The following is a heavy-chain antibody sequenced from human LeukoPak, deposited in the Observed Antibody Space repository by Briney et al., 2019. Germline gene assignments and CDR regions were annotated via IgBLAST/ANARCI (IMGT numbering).Heavy chain of an antibody. V-gene: IGHV3-21*01. J-gene: IGHJ4*02. CDR3: AREEEYSGYDDY. CDR1: GFTFSSYS. Sequence: GGSLRLSCAASGFTFSSYSMNWVRQAPGKGLEWVSSISSSSSYIYYADSVKGRFTISRDNAKNSLYLQMNSLRAEDTAVYYCAREEEYSGYDDYWGQGTLVAVSS. D-gene: IGHD5-12*01. CDR2: ISSSSSYI.